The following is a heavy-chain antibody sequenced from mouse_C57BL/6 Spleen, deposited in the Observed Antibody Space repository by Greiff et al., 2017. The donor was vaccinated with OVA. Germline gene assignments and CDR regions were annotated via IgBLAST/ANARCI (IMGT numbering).Heavy chain of an antibody. CDR3: ARGRTGRATAY. V-gene: IGHV1-55*01. Sequence: QVQLQQPGAELAKPGASVKMSCKASGYTFTSYWITWVKQRPGQGLEWIGDIYPGSGSTNYNEKFKSKATLTVDTSSSTAYMQLSSLTSEDSAVYYCARGRTGRATAYWGQGTLVTVSA. J-gene: IGHJ3*01. D-gene: IGHD3-2*01. CDR2: IYPGSGST. CDR1: GYTFTSYW.